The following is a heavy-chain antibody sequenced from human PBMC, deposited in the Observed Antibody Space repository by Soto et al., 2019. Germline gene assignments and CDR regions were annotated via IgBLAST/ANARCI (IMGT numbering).Heavy chain of an antibody. J-gene: IGHJ4*02. D-gene: IGHD5-18*01. Sequence: XQTLRRPCTVSGGSSSSYNRSWIRQPPGKGLEWIGYIYYSGSTNYNPSLKSRVTISVDTSKNQFSLKLSSVTAADTAVYYCARVSREGRGYSYGYNDYWGQGNLVTFS. CDR1: GGSSSSYN. CDR2: IYYSGST. V-gene: IGHV4-59*01. CDR3: ARVSREGRGYSYGYNDY.